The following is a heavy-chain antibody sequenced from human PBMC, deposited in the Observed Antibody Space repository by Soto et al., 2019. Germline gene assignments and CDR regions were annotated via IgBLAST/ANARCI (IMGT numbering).Heavy chain of an antibody. Sequence: EVQLLESGGGLVQPGGSLRLSCAASGFTFSSYAMSWVRQAPGKGLEWVSAISGSGGSTYYADSVKGRFTISRDNSKNTLYLQMHSMRAEDTAVYYCAKVFRWFGELENWGQGTLVTVSS. V-gene: IGHV3-23*01. CDR3: AKVFRWFGELEN. CDR1: GFTFSSYA. J-gene: IGHJ4*02. CDR2: ISGSGGST. D-gene: IGHD3-10*01.